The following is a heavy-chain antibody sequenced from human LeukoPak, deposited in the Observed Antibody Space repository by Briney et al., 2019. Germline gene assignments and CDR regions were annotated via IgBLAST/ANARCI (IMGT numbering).Heavy chain of an antibody. CDR1: GFTFSSYS. J-gene: IGHJ4*02. Sequence: GGSLRFSCAASGFTFSSYSMNWVRQAPGKGLEWVSSISSSSSYIYYADSVKGRFTTSRDNAKNSLYLQMNSLGAEDTAVYYCAREHGDYFLDYWGQGTLVTVSS. V-gene: IGHV3-21*01. D-gene: IGHD4-17*01. CDR2: ISSSSSYI. CDR3: AREHGDYFLDY.